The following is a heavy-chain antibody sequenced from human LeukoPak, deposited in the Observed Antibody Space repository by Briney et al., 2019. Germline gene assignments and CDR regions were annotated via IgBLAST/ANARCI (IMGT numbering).Heavy chain of an antibody. CDR1: GGTSNSHA. J-gene: IGHJ4*02. V-gene: IGHV1-69*04. Sequence: SVKVSCKASGGTSNSHAISWVRQAPGQGLEWMGRIIPNLGTTNHAQNFQDRVTLTADKSTNAAYMELTSLTSDDTAVYYCATTNDGGGYQWGDFFDFWGQGTLVTVSS. CDR2: IIPNLGTT. CDR3: ATTNDGGGYQWGDFFDF. D-gene: IGHD3-22*01.